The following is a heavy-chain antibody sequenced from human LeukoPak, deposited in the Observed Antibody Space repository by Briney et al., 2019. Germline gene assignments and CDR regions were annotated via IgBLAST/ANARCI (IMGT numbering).Heavy chain of an antibody. V-gene: IGHV4-59*01. CDR3: ARAGDYYVSGSYLGY. D-gene: IGHD3-10*01. Sequence: SETLSLTCSVSGGFISTYYWTWIRQPPGKGLEWIGYIYHRGSANYNPSLKSRVTISVDMSKNQFSLTLRSVTAADAAVYYCARAGDYYVSGSYLGYWGQGTLVTVSS. J-gene: IGHJ4*02. CDR2: IYHRGSA. CDR1: GGFISTYY.